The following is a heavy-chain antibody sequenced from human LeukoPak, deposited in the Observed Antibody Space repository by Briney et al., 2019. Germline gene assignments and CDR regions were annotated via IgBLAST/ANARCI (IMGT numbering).Heavy chain of an antibody. CDR1: GGSISSYY. Sequence: SETLSLTCTVSGGSISSYYWSWLRQPPGKGLEWIGYIYTSGSTNYNPSLKSRVTISVDTSKNQFSLKLSSVTAADTAVYYCARVFGKGRRGYYYYYMDVWGKGTTVTVSS. J-gene: IGHJ6*03. CDR3: ARVFGKGRRGYYYYYMDV. CDR2: IYTSGST. V-gene: IGHV4-4*09. D-gene: IGHD3-3*01.